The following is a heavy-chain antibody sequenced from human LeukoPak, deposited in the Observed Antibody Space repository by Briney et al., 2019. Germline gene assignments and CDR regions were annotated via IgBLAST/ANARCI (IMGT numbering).Heavy chain of an antibody. J-gene: IGHJ5*02. Sequence: ASVKVSCKASGYTFTSYGISWVRQAPGQGLEWMGRISAYNGNTNYAQKLQGRVTMTTDTSTSTAYMELRSLRSDDTAVYYCARLDAFDTAMNRNWFDPWGQGTLVTVSS. V-gene: IGHV1-18*01. CDR3: ARLDAFDTAMNRNWFDP. D-gene: IGHD5-18*01. CDR2: ISAYNGNT. CDR1: GYTFTSYG.